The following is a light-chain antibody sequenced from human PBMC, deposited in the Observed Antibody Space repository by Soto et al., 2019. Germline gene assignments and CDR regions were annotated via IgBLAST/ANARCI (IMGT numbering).Light chain of an antibody. J-gene: IGKJ5*01. V-gene: IGKV3-11*01. CDR2: DAS. CDR1: QSVSSSY. CDR3: QQRRNWPPEIT. Sequence: EIVLTQSPGTLSLSPGDRATLSCRASQSVSSSYLAWYQQKPGQAPRLLIYDASTRATGIPARFSGSGSGTDFTLTISSLEPEDFAVYYCQQRRNWPPEITFGQGTRLEIK.